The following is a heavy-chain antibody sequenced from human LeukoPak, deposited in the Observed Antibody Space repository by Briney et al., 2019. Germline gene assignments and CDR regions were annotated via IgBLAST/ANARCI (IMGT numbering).Heavy chain of an antibody. Sequence: PSETLSLTCSVSGGAISSGGYYWTWIRQPPGKGLEWIGNIFHSGSTYSNPSLKSRVTISVDRSKNQFSLKLSSVTVADTAVYYCSAIYSSDWYEDWGQGTLVTVSS. CDR3: SAIYSSDWYED. CDR1: GGAISSGGYY. D-gene: IGHD6-19*01. J-gene: IGHJ5*02. CDR2: IFHSGST. V-gene: IGHV4-30-2*01.